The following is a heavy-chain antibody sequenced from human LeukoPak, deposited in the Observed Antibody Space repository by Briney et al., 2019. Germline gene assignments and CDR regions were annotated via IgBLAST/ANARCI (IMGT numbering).Heavy chain of an antibody. J-gene: IGHJ4*02. D-gene: IGHD3-3*01. V-gene: IGHV3-7*03. CDR3: AKGYDFWSGTMDD. CDR2: IQENGNEK. Sequence: GGSLRLSCATSGFTFSDYWMTWVRQAPGKGLEWVANIQENGNEKNYVDSVKGRFTISRDNAKNSLHLQMNSLRAEDTAVYYCAKGYDFWSGTMDDWGQGTLVTVSS. CDR1: GFTFSDYW.